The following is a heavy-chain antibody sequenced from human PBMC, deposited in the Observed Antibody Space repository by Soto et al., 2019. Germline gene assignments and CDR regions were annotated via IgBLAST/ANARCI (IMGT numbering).Heavy chain of an antibody. J-gene: IGHJ3*02. D-gene: IGHD6-13*01. Sequence: GGSLRLSCAASGFTFSSYAMSWVRQAPGKGLEWVSAISGSGGSTYYADSVKGRFTISSENSKNTLYLQMNSLRAEDTAVYYCAQLQIPRGYSSTWYLSPDAFEICGQRKMVNVS. CDR3: AQLQIPRGYSSTWYLSPDAFEI. CDR2: ISGSGGST. V-gene: IGHV3-23*01. CDR1: GFTFSSYA.